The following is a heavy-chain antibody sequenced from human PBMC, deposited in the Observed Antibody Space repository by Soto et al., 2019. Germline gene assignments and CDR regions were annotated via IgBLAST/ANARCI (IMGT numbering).Heavy chain of an antibody. CDR3: ARDWVRRTLPWFGALTYYYHGLDV. CDR2: ISAYNGNT. Sequence: ASVKVSCKASGYTFTSYGINWVRQAPGQGLEWMGWISAYNGNTNYAQKLQGRVTMTTDTSTSTAYMELRSLRSDDKAVYYCARDWVRRTLPWFGALTYYYHGLDVWG. V-gene: IGHV1-18*04. D-gene: IGHD3-10*01. J-gene: IGHJ6*04. CDR1: GYTFTSYG.